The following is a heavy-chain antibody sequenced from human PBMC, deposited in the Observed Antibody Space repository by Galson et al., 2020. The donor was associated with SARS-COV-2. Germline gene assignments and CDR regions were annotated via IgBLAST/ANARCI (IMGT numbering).Heavy chain of an antibody. D-gene: IGHD2-2*01. CDR1: GFTFSDYY. J-gene: IGHJ6*02. CDR2: ITSGGNI. Sequence: GGSLRLSCAASGFTFSDYYMSWIRQAPGKGLEWISYITSGGNIYYADSVKGRFTVSRDNAKNSLYLQMNSLRADDTAVYYCARDPRPAPAARGYGMDVWGHGTTVTVSS. V-gene: IGHV3-11*01. CDR3: ARDPRPAPAARGYGMDV.